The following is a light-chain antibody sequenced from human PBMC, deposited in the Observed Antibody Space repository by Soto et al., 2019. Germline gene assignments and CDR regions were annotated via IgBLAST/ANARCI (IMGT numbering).Light chain of an antibody. CDR3: QQYGSSSYT. V-gene: IGKV3-20*01. Sequence: EIVLTQSPGTLSLSPGERATLSCRASQSISSSYLAWYQQKPGQAPRLLIYAASSRATGIPDRFSGSGSGTDVTLTISSLEPEDFAVYYCQQYGSSSYTFGQGTQLEIK. CDR2: AAS. J-gene: IGKJ2*01. CDR1: QSISSSY.